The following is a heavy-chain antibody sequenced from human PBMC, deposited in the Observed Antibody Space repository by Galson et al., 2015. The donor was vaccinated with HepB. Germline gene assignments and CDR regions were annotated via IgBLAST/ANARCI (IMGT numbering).Heavy chain of an antibody. V-gene: IGHV3-23*01. Sequence: SLRLSCAASGFTFSSYAMSWVRQAPGKGLEWVSVISGSGGTTSYTDSVNGRVTISRDNSKNTLYLQMSSLRAEDTAVYYCAIDVCSVVVVVALDYWGQGTLVTVSS. CDR2: ISGSGGTT. CDR3: AIDVCSVVVVVALDY. J-gene: IGHJ4*02. D-gene: IGHD2-15*01. CDR1: GFTFSSYA.